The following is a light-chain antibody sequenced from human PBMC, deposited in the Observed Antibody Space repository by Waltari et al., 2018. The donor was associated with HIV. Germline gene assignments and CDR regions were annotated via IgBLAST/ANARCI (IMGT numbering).Light chain of an antibody. CDR3: QQSHTMWT. V-gene: IGKV1-39*01. CDR2: AAS. Sequence: DIQMTQSPSSLSASVGDRVTITCRTSQNIITHLNWYQQKPGKAPKLLIHAASSLQRGVPSRFGGSGSGTDFTLTISGLQPEDFATYYCQQSHTMWTFGQGTKVEVK. J-gene: IGKJ1*01. CDR1: QNIITH.